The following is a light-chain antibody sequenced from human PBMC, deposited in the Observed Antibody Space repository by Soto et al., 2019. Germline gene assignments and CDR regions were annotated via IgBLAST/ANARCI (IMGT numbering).Light chain of an antibody. CDR1: QSVSSNY. CDR3: QQYGSSRYT. CDR2: DAT. Sequence: ETVLTQSPGTLSLSPGDRATLSCRASQSVSSNYLAWYQQIPGQAPRLLIYDATSRAAGIPDRFSASGSGTDFTLTISRLEPDDFAVYYCQQYGSSRYTFGQGTKMEIK. J-gene: IGKJ2*01. V-gene: IGKV3-20*01.